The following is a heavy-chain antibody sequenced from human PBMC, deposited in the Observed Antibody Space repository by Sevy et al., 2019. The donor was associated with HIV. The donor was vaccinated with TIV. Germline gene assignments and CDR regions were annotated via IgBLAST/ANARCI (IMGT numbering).Heavy chain of an antibody. V-gene: IGHV3-33*01. CDR2: IWYDGSNK. D-gene: IGHD3-3*01. CDR1: GFIFNNYG. J-gene: IGHJ4*02. Sequence: GGSLRLSCAASGFIFNNYGMHWVRQAPGKGLEWVAVIWYDGSNKYYADSVKGRFPISRDNSKNTLYLQMNSLRAEDTAVYYCAREYTIFGVANLPSDYWGQGTLVTVSS. CDR3: AREYTIFGVANLPSDY.